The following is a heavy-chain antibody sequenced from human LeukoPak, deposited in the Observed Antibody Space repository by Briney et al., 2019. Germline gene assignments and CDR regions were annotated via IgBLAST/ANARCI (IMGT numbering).Heavy chain of an antibody. D-gene: IGHD6-6*01. Sequence: PSETLSLTCAVYGGSFSGYYWSWIRQPPGKGLEWIREINHSGSTNYNPSLKSRVTISVDTSKNQFSLKLSSVTAADTAVYYCAREAVAARPFDYWGQGTLVTVSS. CDR2: INHSGST. CDR1: GGSFSGYY. V-gene: IGHV4-34*01. CDR3: AREAVAARPFDY. J-gene: IGHJ4*02.